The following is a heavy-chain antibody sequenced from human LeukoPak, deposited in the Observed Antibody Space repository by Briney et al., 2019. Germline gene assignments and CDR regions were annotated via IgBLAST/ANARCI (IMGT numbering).Heavy chain of an antibody. D-gene: IGHD6-6*01. CDR3: ARDRGAARPNDY. CDR1: GFTVSSNY. V-gene: IGHV3-53*01. Sequence: GGSLRLSGAASGFTVSSNYMSWFRQAPGKGLEWVSILYSGGTTYYADSVKGRFTISRDNSKNTLYLQMNSLRAEDTAVYYCARDRGAARPNDYWGQGTLVAVSS. J-gene: IGHJ4*02. CDR2: LYSGGTT.